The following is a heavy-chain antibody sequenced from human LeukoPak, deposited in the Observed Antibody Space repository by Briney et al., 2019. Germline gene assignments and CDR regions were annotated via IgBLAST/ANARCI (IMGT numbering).Heavy chain of an antibody. V-gene: IGHV4-39*01. CDR1: GGSISSSSYY. CDR2: IYYSGST. J-gene: IGHJ6*03. Sequence: SETLSLTCTVSGGSISSSSYYWGWIRQPPGKGLEWIGSIYYSGSTYYNPSLKSRVTISVDTSKNQFSLKLSSVTAADTAVYYCATSCPKYYYYYYMDVWGKGTTVTVSS. CDR3: ATSCPKYYYYYYMDV. D-gene: IGHD2-2*01.